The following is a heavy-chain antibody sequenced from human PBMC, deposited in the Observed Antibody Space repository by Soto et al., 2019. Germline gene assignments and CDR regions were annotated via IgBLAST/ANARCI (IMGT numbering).Heavy chain of an antibody. CDR1: GGSISSYY. D-gene: IGHD3-9*01. Sequence: SETLSLTCTVSGGSISSYYWSWIRQPPGKGLEWIGYIYYSGSTNYNPSLKSRVTISVDTSKNQFSLKLSSVTAADTAVYYCARTVLRYFDWSNYFDYRGQGTLVTVSP. J-gene: IGHJ4*02. CDR3: ARTVLRYFDWSNYFDY. CDR2: IYYSGST. V-gene: IGHV4-59*01.